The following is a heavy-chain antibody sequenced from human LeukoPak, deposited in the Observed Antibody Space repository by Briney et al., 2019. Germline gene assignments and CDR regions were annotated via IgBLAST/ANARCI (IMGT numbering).Heavy chain of an antibody. CDR2: ISGSGGST. J-gene: IGHJ4*02. D-gene: IGHD6-13*01. V-gene: IGHV3-23*01. Sequence: GGSLRLSCAASGFSFSSYAINWVRQAPGKGLEWVSAISGSGGSTCYADFVKGRFTISRDNSKNTLYLQMNSLRAEDTAVYYCVLGKQPYYFDYWGQGTLVIVSS. CDR1: GFSFSSYA. CDR3: VLGKQPYYFDY.